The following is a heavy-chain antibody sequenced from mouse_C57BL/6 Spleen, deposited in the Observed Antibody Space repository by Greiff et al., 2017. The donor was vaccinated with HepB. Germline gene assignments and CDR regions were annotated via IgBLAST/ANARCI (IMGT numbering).Heavy chain of an antibody. D-gene: IGHD2-4*01. CDR3: ARWNDYDWYFDV. CDR1: GYSITSGYY. CDR2: ISYDGSN. Sequence: EVKLQESGPGLVKPSQSLSLTCSVTGYSITSGYYWNWIRQFPGNKLEWMGYISYDGSNNYNPSLKNRISITRDTSKNQFFLKLNSVTTEDTATYYCARWNDYDWYFDVWGTGTTVTVSS. V-gene: IGHV3-6*01. J-gene: IGHJ1*03.